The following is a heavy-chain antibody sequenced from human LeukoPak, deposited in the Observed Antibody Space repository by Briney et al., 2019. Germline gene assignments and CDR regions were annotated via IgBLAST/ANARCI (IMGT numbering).Heavy chain of an antibody. D-gene: IGHD6-19*01. J-gene: IGHJ5*02. V-gene: IGHV3-7*01. CDR3: ARDGSGWSSS. Sequence: GGSLRLSCAGSRFTFSAYWMSWFRQAPGRGLEWVANMNQDGSEKYYVDSVKGRFTISRDNAINSLYLQMNSLRVEDTAVYYCARDGSGWSSSWGQGTLVTVSS. CDR1: RFTFSAYW. CDR2: MNQDGSEK.